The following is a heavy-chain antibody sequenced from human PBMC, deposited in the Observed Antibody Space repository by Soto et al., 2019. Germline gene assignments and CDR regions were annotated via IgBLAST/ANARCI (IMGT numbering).Heavy chain of an antibody. CDR2: IIPIFGTA. J-gene: IGHJ5*02. CDR3: ARYSPTNAAGEFDP. CDR1: GGTFSRYA. V-gene: IGHV1-69*01. D-gene: IGHD6-13*01. Sequence: QVQLVQSGAEVKKPGSSVKVSCKASGGTFSRYAISWVGQAPGQVLEWMGGIIPIFGTANYAQKFQGRVTITADESTSTAYMELSSLRSEDTAVYYCARYSPTNAAGEFDPWGRGTLVTVSS.